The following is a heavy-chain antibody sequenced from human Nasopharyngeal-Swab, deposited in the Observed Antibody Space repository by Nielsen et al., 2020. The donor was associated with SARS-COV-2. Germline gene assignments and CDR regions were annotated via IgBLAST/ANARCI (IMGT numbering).Heavy chain of an antibody. CDR2: NYYSGST. Sequence: IPQPPGKGLEWIGSNYYSGSTYYNPTLKSRVTISVDTSKNQFSLKLSSVTAADTAVYYCARLDPYSSRDDYWGQGTLVTVSS. D-gene: IGHD6-13*01. V-gene: IGHV4-39*01. CDR3: ARLDPYSSRDDY. J-gene: IGHJ4*02.